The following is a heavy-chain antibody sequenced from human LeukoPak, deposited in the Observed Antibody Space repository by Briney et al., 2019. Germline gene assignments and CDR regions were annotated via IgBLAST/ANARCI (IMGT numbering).Heavy chain of an antibody. D-gene: IGHD5-18*01. Sequence: GRSLRLSCAASGFTFSSYAMHWVRQAPGKGLEWVAVISYDGSNKYYADSVKGRFTISRDNSKNTLYLQMNSLRAEDMAVYYCAREGTAMVEGHDAFDIWGQGTMVTVSS. J-gene: IGHJ3*02. CDR3: AREGTAMVEGHDAFDI. CDR1: GFTFSSYA. V-gene: IGHV3-30*04. CDR2: ISYDGSNK.